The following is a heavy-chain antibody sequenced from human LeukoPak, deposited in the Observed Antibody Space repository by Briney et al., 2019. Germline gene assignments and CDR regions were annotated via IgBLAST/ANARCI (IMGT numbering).Heavy chain of an antibody. Sequence: SETLSLTCTVSGGSISSFYWSWIRQPPGKGLEWIGYIYYSGSTNYNPSLKSRVTISVDTSKNQFSLKLSSVTAADTAVYYCAREGELIDYWGQGTLVTVSS. D-gene: IGHD3-10*01. CDR1: GGSISSFY. CDR3: AREGELIDY. J-gene: IGHJ4*02. CDR2: IYYSGST. V-gene: IGHV4-59*01.